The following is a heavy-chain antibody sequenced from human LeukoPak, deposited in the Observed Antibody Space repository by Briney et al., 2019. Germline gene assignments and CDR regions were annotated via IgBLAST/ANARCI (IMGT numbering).Heavy chain of an antibody. D-gene: IGHD1-1*01. CDR1: GYSISSGYY. V-gene: IGHV4-38-2*01. Sequence: PSETLSLTCAVSGYSISSGYYWGWIRPPPGKGLEWIGSITRSGSTYYNPSLRSRVTISVDTSKNQFSLKVNSVTATDTAVYFCARGVEDDVYWGQGTLGIGSS. J-gene: IGHJ4*02. CDR2: ITRSGST. CDR3: ARGVEDDVY.